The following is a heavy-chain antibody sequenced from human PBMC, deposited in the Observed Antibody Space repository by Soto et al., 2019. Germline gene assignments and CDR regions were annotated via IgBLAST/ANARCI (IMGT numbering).Heavy chain of an antibody. CDR3: ARVGSSIAVRAFDY. V-gene: IGHV4-30-4*01. CDR2: IYYSGST. CDR1: GGSISSGDYY. D-gene: IGHD6-6*01. Sequence: SETLSLTCTVSGGSISSGDYYWSWIRQPPGKGLEWIGYIYYSGSTYYNPSLKSRVTISLDTSKNQFSLKLSSVTAADTAVYYCARVGSSIAVRAFDYWGKETLVTLSS. J-gene: IGHJ4*02.